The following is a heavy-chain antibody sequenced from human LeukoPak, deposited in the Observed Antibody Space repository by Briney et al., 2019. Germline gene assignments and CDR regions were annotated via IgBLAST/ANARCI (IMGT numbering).Heavy chain of an antibody. D-gene: IGHD6-13*01. CDR2: INHSGST. CDR1: GGSFSGYY. CDR3: ARGAAGTGAADY. Sequence: PSETLSLTCAVYGGSFSGYYWSWIRQPPGKGLEWIGEINHSGSTNYNPSLKSRVTMSLDTSKNQFSLRLSSVTAADTAVYFCARGAAGTGAADYWGQGTLVTVSS. V-gene: IGHV4-34*01. J-gene: IGHJ4*02.